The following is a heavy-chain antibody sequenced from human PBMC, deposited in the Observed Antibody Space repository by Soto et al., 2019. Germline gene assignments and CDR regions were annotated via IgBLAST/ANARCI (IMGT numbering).Heavy chain of an antibody. Sequence: PGGSLRLSCXASGFTFSSYAMGWVRQAPGKGLEWVSGIRARGGDTYYADSVKGRFTISRDDSKNTLYLQMSSLRAEDTASYHCGKDYGPSSGIMSMDVWGQGTTVTVSS. J-gene: IGHJ6*02. CDR1: GFTFSSYA. CDR2: IRARGGDT. D-gene: IGHD3-16*01. CDR3: GKDYGPSSGIMSMDV. V-gene: IGHV3-23*01.